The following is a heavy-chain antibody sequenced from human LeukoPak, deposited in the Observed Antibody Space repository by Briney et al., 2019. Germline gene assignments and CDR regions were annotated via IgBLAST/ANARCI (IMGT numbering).Heavy chain of an antibody. V-gene: IGHV3-33*03. D-gene: IGHD3-10*01. CDR1: GFSFSSYG. CDR3: ARSVYGSGSYMDV. CDR2: IRFDGDFK. Sequence: GRSLRLSCAASGFSFSSYGMHWVRQAPGKGLEWVSSIRFDGDFKHYGDSVKGRVDISRNNAENKVFLQMNNLRGEDTGVYFCARSVYGSGSYMDVWGQGTTVIVSS. J-gene: IGHJ6*02.